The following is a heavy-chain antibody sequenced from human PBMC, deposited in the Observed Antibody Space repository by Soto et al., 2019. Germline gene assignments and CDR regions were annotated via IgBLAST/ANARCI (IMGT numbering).Heavy chain of an antibody. Sequence: SETLSLTCAVSGYSIASGYYWAWIRQSPGKGLEWIGSIYHAGSVYYNPSLNSRVAVSLDTSKNHFSLKLTSVTAADTAVYYCARTFDYYGMDAWGQGTTVTVSS. CDR2: IYHAGSV. CDR3: ARTFDYYGMDA. J-gene: IGHJ6*02. CDR1: GYSIASGYY. V-gene: IGHV4-38-2*01.